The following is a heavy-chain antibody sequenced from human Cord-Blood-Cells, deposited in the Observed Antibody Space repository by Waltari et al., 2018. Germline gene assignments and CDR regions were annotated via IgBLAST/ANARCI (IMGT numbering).Heavy chain of an antibody. CDR2: SAPSFGTA. CDR3: ARGVGATVTPMDY. V-gene: IGHV1-69*12. CDR1: GGTFSSYA. J-gene: IGHJ4*02. Sequence: QVQLVQSGAEVKKPGSSVKVSCKASGGTFSSYAISWVRQAPGQGLEGMGGSAPSFGTANYEQKFQGRVTITADESTSTAYMERSSLRSEDTAVYYCARGVGATVTPMDYWGQGTLVTVSS. D-gene: IGHD4-4*01.